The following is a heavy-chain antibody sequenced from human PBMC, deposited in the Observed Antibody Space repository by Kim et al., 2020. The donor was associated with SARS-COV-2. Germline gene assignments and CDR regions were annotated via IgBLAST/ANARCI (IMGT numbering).Heavy chain of an antibody. CDR1: GFTFSSYA. CDR3: AKDMVRGVISNYFDY. V-gene: IGHV3-23*01. D-gene: IGHD3-10*01. J-gene: IGHJ4*02. CDR2: ISGSGGST. Sequence: GGSLRLSCAASGFTFSSYAMSWVRQAPGKGLEWVSAISGSGGSTYYADSVKGRFTISRDNSKNTLYLQMNSLRAEDTAVYYCAKDMVRGVISNYFDYWGQGTLVTVSS.